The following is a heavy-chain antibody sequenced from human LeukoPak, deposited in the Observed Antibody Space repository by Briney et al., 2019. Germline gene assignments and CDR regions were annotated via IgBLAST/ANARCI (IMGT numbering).Heavy chain of an antibody. CDR3: ATAVPVGATGY. V-gene: IGHV1-46*01. CDR1: GYTFTSYY. Sequence: GASVKVSCKASGYTFTSYYMHWVRQAPGQGLEWMGIINPSGGSTSYAQKFQGRVTMTRDTSTSTVYMELSSLRSEDTAVYYCATAVPVGATGYWGQGTQVIVSS. D-gene: IGHD1-26*01. CDR2: INPSGGST. J-gene: IGHJ4*02.